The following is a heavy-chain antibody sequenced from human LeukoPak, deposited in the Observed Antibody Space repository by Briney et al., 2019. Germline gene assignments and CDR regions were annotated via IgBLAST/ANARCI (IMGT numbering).Heavy chain of an antibody. CDR2: INSDGSST. D-gene: IGHD3-22*01. CDR1: GFTFSSYW. Sequence: GGSLRLSCAASGFTFSSYWMHWVRQAPGKGLVWVSRINSDGSSTNYADSVKGRFTISRGNAKNTLYLQMNSLRVEDTAVYYCARAVRRSGYYEDYYFDYWGQGTLVTVSS. J-gene: IGHJ4*02. V-gene: IGHV3-74*01. CDR3: ARAVRRSGYYEDYYFDY.